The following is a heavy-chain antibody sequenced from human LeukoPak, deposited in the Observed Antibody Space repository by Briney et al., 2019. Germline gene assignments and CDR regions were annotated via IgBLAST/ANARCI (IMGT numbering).Heavy chain of an antibody. J-gene: IGHJ4*02. Sequence: PGGSLRLSRAASGFTFSSYAMSWVRQAPGKGLEWVSAISGSGGSTYYADSVKGRFTISRDNSKNTLYLQMNSLRAEDTAVYYCARGVDSSGWYGGPFDYWGQGTLVTVSS. CDR3: ARGVDSSGWYGGPFDY. D-gene: IGHD6-19*01. CDR2: ISGSGGST. CDR1: GFTFSSYA. V-gene: IGHV3-23*01.